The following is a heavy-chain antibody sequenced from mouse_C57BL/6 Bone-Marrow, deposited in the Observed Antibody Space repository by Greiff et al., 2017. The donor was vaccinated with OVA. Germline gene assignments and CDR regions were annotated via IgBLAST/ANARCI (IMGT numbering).Heavy chain of an antibody. CDR2: INPSSGYT. CDR1: GYTFTSYW. D-gene: IGHD2-3*01. J-gene: IGHJ1*03. Sequence: VQGVESGAELAKPGASVKLSCKASGYTFTSYWMHWVKQRPGQGLEWIGYINPSSGYTKYNQKFKDKATLTADKSSSTAYMQLSSLTYEDSAVYYCARDGYCSYWYFDVWGTGTTVTVSS. CDR3: ARDGYCSYWYFDV. V-gene: IGHV1-7*01.